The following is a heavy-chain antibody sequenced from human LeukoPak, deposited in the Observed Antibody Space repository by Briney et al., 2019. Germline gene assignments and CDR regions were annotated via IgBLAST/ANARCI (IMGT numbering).Heavy chain of an antibody. CDR2: IYYSGST. CDR3: ARRRYSFDAFDI. D-gene: IGHD5-18*01. Sequence: PSETLSLTCTVSGGSISSYYWSWIRQPPGKGLEWIGYIYYSGSTNYNPSPKSRVTISVDTSKNQFSLKLSSVTAADTAVYYCARRRYSFDAFDIWGQGTMVTVSS. J-gene: IGHJ3*02. CDR1: GGSISSYY. V-gene: IGHV4-59*08.